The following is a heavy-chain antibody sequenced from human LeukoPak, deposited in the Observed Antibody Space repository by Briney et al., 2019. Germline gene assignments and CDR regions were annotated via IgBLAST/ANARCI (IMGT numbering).Heavy chain of an antibody. Sequence: GGSLRLSCAVSGFTVSGNYMSWIRQGPGKGLEWVSLIYSDDTTLYADSVKGRFTISRDISKNTLYLQMSSLRAEDTAVYYCARRAGGYSHPYDYWGQGVLVTVSS. V-gene: IGHV3-53*01. CDR3: ARRAGGYSHPYDY. D-gene: IGHD4-23*01. J-gene: IGHJ4*02. CDR2: IYSDDTT. CDR1: GFTVSGNY.